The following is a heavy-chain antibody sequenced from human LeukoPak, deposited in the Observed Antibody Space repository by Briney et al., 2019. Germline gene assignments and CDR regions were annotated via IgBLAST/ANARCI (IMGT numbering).Heavy chain of an antibody. D-gene: IGHD6-19*01. CDR3: ASEGVYSSGWYVDY. CDR2: IKQDGSEK. Sequence: GGSLRLSCAASGFTFSSYWMSWVRQAPGKGLEWVANIKQDGSEKYYVDSVKGRFTISRDNAKNSLYLQMNSLRAEDTAVYYCASEGVYSSGWYVDYWGQGTLVTVSS. V-gene: IGHV3-7*05. CDR1: GFTFSSYW. J-gene: IGHJ4*02.